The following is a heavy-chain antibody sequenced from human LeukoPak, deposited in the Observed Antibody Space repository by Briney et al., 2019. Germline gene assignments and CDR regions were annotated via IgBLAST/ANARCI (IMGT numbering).Heavy chain of an antibody. J-gene: IGHJ6*03. D-gene: IGHD1-26*01. V-gene: IGHV4-59*08. CDR2: IYYSGST. CDR1: GGSISSYY. Sequence: SETLSLTCTVSGGSISSYYWSWIRQPPGKGLEWIGYIYYSGSTNYNPSLKSRVTISVDTSKNQFSLKLSSVTAADTAVYYCARLSVIVGAALEYYYYYMDVWGQGTTVTVSS. CDR3: ARLSVIVGAALEYYYYYMDV.